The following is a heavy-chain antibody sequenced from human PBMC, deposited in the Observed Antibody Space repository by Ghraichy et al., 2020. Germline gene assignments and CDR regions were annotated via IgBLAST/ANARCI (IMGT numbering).Heavy chain of an antibody. Sequence: TLSLTCKGEGGERRRRREEGSGSRKGRGKGLEGVGSMYYDGTTYYNPTLTSRVSMSADSAENQFSLKVNSVTAADTAVYYCARAVAGAASYLDYWGQGTLVTVSS. CDR1: GGERRRRREE. D-gene: IGHD6-19*01. CDR3: ARAVAGAASYLDY. V-gene: IGHV4-39*01. CDR2: MYYDGTT. J-gene: IGHJ4*02.